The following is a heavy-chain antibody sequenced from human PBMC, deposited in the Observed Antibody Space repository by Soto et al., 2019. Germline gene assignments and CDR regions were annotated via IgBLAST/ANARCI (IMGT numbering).Heavy chain of an antibody. Sequence: EMQLVESGGGLVQPGGSLRLSCAASGFGFSTYSMNWVRQAPGKGLEWLAYIRSSTNTIFYADSVKGRFTISSDTAKNSLYLHMNSLRDEDTAVYYCARDYNYAMDVWGQGTTVTVSS. CDR1: GFGFSTYS. CDR2: IRSSTNTI. D-gene: IGHD2-2*02. V-gene: IGHV3-48*02. CDR3: ARDYNYAMDV. J-gene: IGHJ6*02.